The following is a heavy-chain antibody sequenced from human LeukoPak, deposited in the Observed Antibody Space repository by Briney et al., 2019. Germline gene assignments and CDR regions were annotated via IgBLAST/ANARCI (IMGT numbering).Heavy chain of an antibody. J-gene: IGHJ5*02. CDR1: GGSISNYY. D-gene: IGHD1-20*01. Sequence: SETLSLTCTVSGGSISNYYWSWIRQPPGERMEWIGYVYYTGTINYNPSLKSRVTISVDTSKNQFSLKLSSVTAADTAVYYCASRWVVTGEPSWGQGTLVTVSS. CDR3: ASRWVVTGEPS. V-gene: IGHV4-59*01. CDR2: VYYTGTI.